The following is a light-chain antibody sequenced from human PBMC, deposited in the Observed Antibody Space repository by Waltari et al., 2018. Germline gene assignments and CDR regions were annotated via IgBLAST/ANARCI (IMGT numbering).Light chain of an antibody. CDR2: DVT. CDR1: SSDIGGYDY. CDR3: TSYTRKHTWV. Sequence: QSALTQPASVSGSPGQSITISCSGTSSDIGGYDYASWYQQYPGIAPKLIIYDVTNRPSGVSNRFSGSKSGYTASLTISGLQAADEAHYYCTSYTRKHTWVFGGGTKVTVL. V-gene: IGLV2-14*03. J-gene: IGLJ3*02.